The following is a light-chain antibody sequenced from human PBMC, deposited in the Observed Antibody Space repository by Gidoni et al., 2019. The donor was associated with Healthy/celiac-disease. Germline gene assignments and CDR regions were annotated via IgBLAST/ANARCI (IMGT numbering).Light chain of an antibody. J-gene: IGLJ3*02. CDR3: AAWDDSLNGWV. CDR2: SNN. Sequence: GQRVTISCSGSSSTIGRNTVNWYQQLPGTAPKLLIYSNNQRPSGVPDRFSGSKSGTSASLAISGLQSEDEADYYCAAWDDSLNGWVFGGGTKLTVL. V-gene: IGLV1-44*01. CDR1: SSTIGRNT.